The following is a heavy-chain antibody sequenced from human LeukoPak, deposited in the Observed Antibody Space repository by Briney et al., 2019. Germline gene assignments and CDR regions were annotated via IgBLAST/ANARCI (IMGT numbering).Heavy chain of an antibody. CDR2: IKQDGSEK. J-gene: IGHJ6*03. D-gene: IGHD3-16*01. CDR1: GFTFSSYW. Sequence: GGSLRLSCAASGFTFSSYWMNWVRQAPGKGLEWVANIKQDGSEKNYVDSVKGRFTISRDNAKNSLYLQMNSLRAEDTAVYYCARDGVYYYYYYYMDVWGKGTTVTVSS. CDR3: ARDGVYYYYYYYMDV. V-gene: IGHV3-7*01.